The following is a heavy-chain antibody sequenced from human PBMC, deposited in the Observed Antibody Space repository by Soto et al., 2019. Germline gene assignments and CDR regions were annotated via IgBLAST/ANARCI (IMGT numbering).Heavy chain of an antibody. D-gene: IGHD3-22*01. CDR2: ISGTAETT. J-gene: IGHJ3*02. V-gene: IGHV3-23*01. Sequence: PGGSLRLSCAASGFTCNTYAMHCVRQPPGRGLEWVSGISGTAETTYYAASVKGRFTISREHPKNTLYLQVDSLRAEDAALYYCARVNTPVGVVITTAFDILGQGSLVT. CDR1: GFTCNTYA. CDR3: ARVNTPVGVVITTAFDI.